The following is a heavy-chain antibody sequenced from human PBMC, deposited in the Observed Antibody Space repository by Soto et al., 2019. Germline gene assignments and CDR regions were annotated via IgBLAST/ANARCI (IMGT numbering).Heavy chain of an antibody. CDR3: ATDSSDYKGSVY. V-gene: IGHV4-31*03. J-gene: IGHJ4*02. CDR1: GGSISSGGYY. Sequence: QVQLQESGPGLVKPSQTLSLTCTVSGGSISSGGYYWSWIRQHPGQGLEWIGYIYYSGSTYYNPSLKSRVSISVDTSKNQFSLKLSSVTAADTAVYYCATDSSDYKGSVYWGQGTLVTVSS. CDR2: IYYSGST. D-gene: IGHD3-22*01.